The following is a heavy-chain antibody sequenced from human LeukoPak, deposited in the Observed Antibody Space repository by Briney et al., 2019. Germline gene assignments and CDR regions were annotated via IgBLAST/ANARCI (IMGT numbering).Heavy chain of an antibody. CDR2: ISSSSSYI. Sequence: GGSLRLSCAASGFTFSSYSMNWVRQAPGKGLEWVSSISSSSSYIYYAASVKGRFITSRDNAKNSLYLQMNSLRAEDTAVYYCAREQDYGGNPMFDYYYYYMDVWGKGTTVTISS. J-gene: IGHJ6*03. CDR3: AREQDYGGNPMFDYYYYYMDV. V-gene: IGHV3-21*01. D-gene: IGHD4-23*01. CDR1: GFTFSSYS.